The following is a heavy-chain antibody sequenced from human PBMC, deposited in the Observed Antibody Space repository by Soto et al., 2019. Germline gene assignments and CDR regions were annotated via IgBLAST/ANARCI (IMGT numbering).Heavy chain of an antibody. CDR1: GFTFSSYG. V-gene: IGHV3-33*01. D-gene: IGHD2-8*01. CDR2: IWYDGSNK. CDR3: ARDPSVLLSTPYYYFDY. J-gene: IGHJ4*02. Sequence: GGSLRLSCAASGFTFSSYGMHWVRQAPGKGLEWVAVIWYDGSNKYYADSVKGRFTISRDNSKNTLYLQMNSLRAEDTAVYYCARDPSVLLSTPYYYFDYWGQGTLVTVSS.